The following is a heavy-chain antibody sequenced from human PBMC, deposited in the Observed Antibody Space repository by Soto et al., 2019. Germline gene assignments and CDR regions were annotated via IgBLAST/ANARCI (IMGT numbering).Heavy chain of an antibody. J-gene: IGHJ4*02. CDR3: AKSTYYDFWSGYCFDY. CDR2: ISGSGGST. V-gene: IGHV3-23*01. Sequence: GGSLRLSCAASGFTFSSYAMSWVRQAPGKGLEWVSAISGSGGSTYYADTVKGRFTISRDNSKNTLYLQMNSLRAEDTAVYYCAKSTYYDFWSGYCFDYWGQGTLVTVSS. D-gene: IGHD3-3*01. CDR1: GFTFSSYA.